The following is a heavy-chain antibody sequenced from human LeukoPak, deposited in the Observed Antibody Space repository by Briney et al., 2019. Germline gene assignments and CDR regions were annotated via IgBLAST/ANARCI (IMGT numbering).Heavy chain of an antibody. CDR1: GFTFSNFY. D-gene: IGHD4-23*01. V-gene: IGHV3-7*01. CDR2: IRQDGSGE. CDR3: ARGGVGRTFYGGNSGIDY. J-gene: IGHJ4*02. Sequence: PGGSLRLSCVVSGFTFSNFYMSWVRQAPGKGLEWVANIRQDGSGEFYADSVKGRFTISRDNAKNSLYLQMNSLRAEDTAVYYCARGGVGRTFYGGNSGIDYWGQGTLVTVSS.